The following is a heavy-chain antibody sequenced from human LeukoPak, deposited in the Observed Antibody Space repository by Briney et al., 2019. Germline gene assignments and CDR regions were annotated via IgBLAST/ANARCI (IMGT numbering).Heavy chain of an antibody. Sequence: SETLSLICTVSGGSFSSYYWSWIRQPPGKGLEWSGYIYYSGSTNYNPSLKSRVTISVDTSKNQFSLKLSSVTAADTAVYYCARHWLDSGTPDRFDYWGQGTLVTVSS. D-gene: IGHD3-10*01. CDR3: ARHWLDSGTPDRFDY. CDR2: IYYSGST. V-gene: IGHV4-59*08. J-gene: IGHJ4*02. CDR1: GGSFSSYY.